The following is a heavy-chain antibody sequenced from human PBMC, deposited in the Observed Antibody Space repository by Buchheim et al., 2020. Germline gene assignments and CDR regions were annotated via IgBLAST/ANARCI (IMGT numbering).Heavy chain of an antibody. CDR2: MNPNSGNT. D-gene: IGHD3-3*01. CDR1: GYTFTSYD. Sequence: QVQLVQSGAEVKKPGASVKVSCKASGYTFTSYDINWVRQATGQGLEWMGWMNPNSGNTGYAQKFQGRVTMTRNTSISTAYMELSSLRSEDTAVYYCARADTRLITIFGVVADYGMDVWGQGTT. V-gene: IGHV1-8*01. J-gene: IGHJ6*02. CDR3: ARADTRLITIFGVVADYGMDV.